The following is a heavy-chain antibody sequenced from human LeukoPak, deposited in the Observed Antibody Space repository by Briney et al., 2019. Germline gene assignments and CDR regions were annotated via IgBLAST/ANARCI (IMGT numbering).Heavy chain of an antibody. D-gene: IGHD1-26*01. J-gene: IGHJ5*02. CDR2: IIPIFGTA. V-gene: IGHV1-69*06. CDR3: ARGREPYSGSYWTEFAP. Sequence: ASVKVSCKASGATFISYAMSWVRQAPGQGLEWMGGIIPIFGTANYAQKFQGRVTITADKSTSTAYMELSSLRSEDTAVYYCARGREPYSGSYWTEFAPWGQGTLVTVSS. CDR1: GATFISYA.